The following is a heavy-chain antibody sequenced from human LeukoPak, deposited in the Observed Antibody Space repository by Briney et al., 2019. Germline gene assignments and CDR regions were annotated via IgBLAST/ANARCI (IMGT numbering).Heavy chain of an antibody. D-gene: IGHD6-19*01. Sequence: GGSLRLSCAASGFTFSSYEMNWVRQAPGKGLEWVSYISSSGSTIYYADSVKGRFTISRDNAKNSLYLQMNSLRAEDTAVYYCAGGDAVAVDIWGQGTMVTVSS. V-gene: IGHV3-48*03. CDR2: ISSSGSTI. J-gene: IGHJ3*02. CDR1: GFTFSSYE. CDR3: AGGDAVAVDI.